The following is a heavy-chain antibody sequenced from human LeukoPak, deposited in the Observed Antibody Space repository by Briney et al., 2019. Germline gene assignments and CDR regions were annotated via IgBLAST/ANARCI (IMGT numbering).Heavy chain of an antibody. V-gene: IGHV1-69*05. CDR2: IIPIFGTA. CDR1: GGTFSSYA. CDR3: ARTRYYDSSGYYYPFDY. J-gene: IGHJ4*02. Sequence: GASVKVSCKASGGTFSSYAISWVRQAPGQGLEWMGGIIPIFGTANYAQKFHGRVTITTDESTSTAYMELSSLRSEDTAVYYCARTRYYDSSGYYYPFDYWGQGTLVTVSS. D-gene: IGHD3-22*01.